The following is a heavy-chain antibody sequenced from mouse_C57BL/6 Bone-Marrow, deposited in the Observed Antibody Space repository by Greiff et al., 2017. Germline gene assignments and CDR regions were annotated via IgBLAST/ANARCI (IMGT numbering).Heavy chain of an antibody. J-gene: IGHJ2*01. CDR2: ISSGGSYT. CDR3: ARQRTGYYFDY. CDR1: GFTFSSYG. V-gene: IGHV5-6*01. D-gene: IGHD4-1*01. Sequence: EVQLVASGGDLVKPGGSLQLSCAASGFTFSSYGMSWVRQTPDKRLEWVATISSGGSYTYYPDSVKGRFTISRDNAKNTLYLQMSSLKSEDTAMYYCARQRTGYYFDYWGQGTTLTVSS.